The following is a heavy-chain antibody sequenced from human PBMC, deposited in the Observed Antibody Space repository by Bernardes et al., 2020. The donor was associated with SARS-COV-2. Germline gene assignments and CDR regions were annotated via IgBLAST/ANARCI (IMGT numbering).Heavy chain of an antibody. CDR1: GFTFDDYA. CDR2: ISWNSGSI. D-gene: IGHD5-12*01. CDR3: ASLPGGGYILDY. J-gene: IGHJ4*02. V-gene: IGHV3-9*01. Sequence: GGSLRLSCAASGFTFDDYAMHWVRQAPGKGLEWVSGISWNSGSIGYADSVKGRFTISRDNAKNSLYLQMNSLRAEDTALYYCASLPGGGYILDYWGQGTLVTVSS.